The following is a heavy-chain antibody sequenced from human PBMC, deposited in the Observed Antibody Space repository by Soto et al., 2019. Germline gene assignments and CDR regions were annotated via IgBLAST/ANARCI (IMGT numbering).Heavy chain of an antibody. J-gene: IGHJ6*02. CDR3: AKDRIAARSKTYYYYGMDV. CDR1: GGSISRGYYY. CDR2: IYYSGNN. V-gene: IGHV4-30-4*01. D-gene: IGHD6-6*01. Sequence: TLSLTCSVSGGSISRGYYYWSWIRQPPGTGLEWLGNIYYSGNNYYNPSLKSRLIISIDTSKNQFSLKVGSVTAADTAVYYCAKDRIAARSKTYYYYGMDVWGQGTTVTVSS.